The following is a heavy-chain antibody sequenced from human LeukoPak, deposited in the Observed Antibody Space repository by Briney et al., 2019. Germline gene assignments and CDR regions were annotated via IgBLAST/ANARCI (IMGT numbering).Heavy chain of an antibody. D-gene: IGHD4-17*01. V-gene: IGHV1-46*01. J-gene: IGHJ4*02. CDR3: ERDIISSGSTVTENFDY. CDR2: INPSGGST. Sequence: ASVTVSCTASGYTFTSYYMHWVRQAPGQGLEWMGIINPSGGSTGYAQKFQGRVTLTRDTSTSTVYMELSSLRSEDTAVYYCERDIISSGSTVTENFDYWGQGTLVTVSS. CDR1: GYTFTSYY.